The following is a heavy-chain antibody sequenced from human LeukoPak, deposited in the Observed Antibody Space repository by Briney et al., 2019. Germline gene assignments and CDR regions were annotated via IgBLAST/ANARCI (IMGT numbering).Heavy chain of an antibody. V-gene: IGHV3-66*01. CDR1: VFTVSNNY. J-gene: IGHJ4*02. CDR3: ARDPAVAGGGF. D-gene: IGHD6-19*01. CDR2: IYSGGST. Sequence: GGFLRLSCAASVFTVSNNYMSWVRQAPGKGLEWVSVIYSGGSTYYADSVKGRFTISRDNSENTLYLQMNSLRAEDTAVYYCARDPAVAGGGFWGQGTLVTVSS.